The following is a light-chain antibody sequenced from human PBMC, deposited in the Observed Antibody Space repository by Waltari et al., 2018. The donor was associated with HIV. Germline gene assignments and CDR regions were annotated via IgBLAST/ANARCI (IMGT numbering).Light chain of an antibody. V-gene: IGLV1-44*01. CDR1: SSNIGGNA. CDR3: GSWDDSLNGHVV. J-gene: IGLJ2*01. CDR2: SNI. Sequence: QSVLTQPPSASGALGQRVSIFCSGSSSNIGGNAVNWYQQLPGTAPKLLISSNIQRRSGVPDRFSAAKAGTSASLAISGLQSEEEADYYCGSWDDSLNGHVVFGGGTKLTVL.